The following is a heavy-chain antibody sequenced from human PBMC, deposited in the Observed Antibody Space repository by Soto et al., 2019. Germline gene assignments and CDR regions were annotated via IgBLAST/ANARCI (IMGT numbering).Heavy chain of an antibody. CDR2: IYYSGST. D-gene: IGHD6-19*01. V-gene: IGHV4-59*01. CDR3: ARGTVWYRSGWYQYQPDY. J-gene: IGHJ4*02. Sequence: SETLSLTCTVSGGSISSYYWSWIRQPPGKGLEWIGYIYYSGSTNYNPSLKSRVTISVDTSKNQFSLKLSSVTAADTAVYYCARGTVWYRSGWYQYQPDYWGQGTLVTVSS. CDR1: GGSISSYY.